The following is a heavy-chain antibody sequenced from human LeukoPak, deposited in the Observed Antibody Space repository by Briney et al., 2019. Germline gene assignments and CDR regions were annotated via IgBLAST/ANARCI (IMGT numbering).Heavy chain of an antibody. CDR3: ARGDYSSGWYYYYMDV. D-gene: IGHD6-19*01. CDR2: ISSSGSTI. CDR1: GFTFSSYE. V-gene: IGHV3-48*03. J-gene: IGHJ6*03. Sequence: PGGSLRLSCAASGFTFSSYEMNWVRQAPGKGLEWVSYISSSGSTIYYADSVKGRFTISRDNAKNSLYLQMNSLRAEDTAVYYCARGDYSSGWYYYYMDVWGKGTTVTISS.